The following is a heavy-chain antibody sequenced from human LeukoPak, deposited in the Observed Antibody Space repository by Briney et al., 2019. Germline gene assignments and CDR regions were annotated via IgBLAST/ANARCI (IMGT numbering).Heavy chain of an antibody. J-gene: IGHJ4*02. D-gene: IGHD1-7*01. CDR1: GGSISSYY. CDR3: ARVTEDNWNYGTFDY. Sequence: SETLSLTCTVSGGSISSYYWSWIRQPAGKGLEWIGRIYTSGSTNYNPSLKSRVTMSVDTSKNQFSLKLSSVTAADTAVYYCARVTEDNWNYGTFDYWGQGTLVTVSS. CDR2: IYTSGST. V-gene: IGHV4-4*07.